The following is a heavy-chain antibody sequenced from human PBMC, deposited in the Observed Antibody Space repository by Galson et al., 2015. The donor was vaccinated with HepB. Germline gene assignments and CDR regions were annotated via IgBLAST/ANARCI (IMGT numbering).Heavy chain of an antibody. V-gene: IGHV3-7*01. J-gene: IGHJ3*02. CDR2: IKQDGSEK. D-gene: IGHD1-26*01. Sequence: SLRLSCAASGFTFSSYWMSWVRQAPGKGLEWVANIKQDGSEKYYVDSVKGRFTISRDNAKNSLYLQMNSLRAEDTAVYYCARVLWELLLHPVRHDAFDIWGQGTMVTVSS. CDR1: GFTFSSYW. CDR3: ARVLWELLLHPVRHDAFDI.